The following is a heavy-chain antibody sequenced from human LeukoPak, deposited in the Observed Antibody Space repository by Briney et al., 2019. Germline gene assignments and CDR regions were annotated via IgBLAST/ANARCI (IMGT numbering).Heavy chain of an antibody. V-gene: IGHV3-30*02. CDR3: AKRGGSGSYPYYFDY. CDR2: IRYDGSNK. D-gene: IGHD3-10*01. J-gene: IGHJ4*01. CDR1: GFTFSSYG. Sequence: PGGSLRLSCAASGFTFSSYGMHWVRQAPGKGLEWVAFIRYDGSNKYYADSVKGRFTISRDNSKNTLYPQMNSLRAEDTAVYYCAKRGGSGSYPYYFDYWGHGTLVTVSS.